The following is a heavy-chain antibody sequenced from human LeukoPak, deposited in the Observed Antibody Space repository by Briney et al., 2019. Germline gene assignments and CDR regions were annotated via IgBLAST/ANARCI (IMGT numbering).Heavy chain of an antibody. CDR3: ATLMAHLDY. Sequence: ASVKVSCKASGYTFTDYHMHWVRQAPGQGLEWMGWINPNSGDTNYAQKFQGRVTMTRDTTISTAYMELSRLRSDDTAVFYCATLMAHLDYWGQGTLVTASS. J-gene: IGHJ4*02. CDR1: GYTFTDYH. D-gene: IGHD2-8*01. CDR2: INPNSGDT. V-gene: IGHV1-2*02.